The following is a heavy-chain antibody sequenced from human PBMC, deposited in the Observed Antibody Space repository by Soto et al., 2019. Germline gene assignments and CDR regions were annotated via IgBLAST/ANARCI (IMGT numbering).Heavy chain of an antibody. V-gene: IGHV3-23*01. Sequence: GSLRLSCVASGFSFDNYAMSWVRQAPGKGLEWVSAIKSDGSSTYYAASVKDRFIISRDNSKNTLYLQLNSLRAEDTAVYYCAQLGLMTFSHKHYFNHWGRGTLVTVSS. D-gene: IGHD3-16*01. CDR3: AQLGLMTFSHKHYFNH. J-gene: IGHJ4*02. CDR1: GFSFDNYA. CDR2: IKSDGSST.